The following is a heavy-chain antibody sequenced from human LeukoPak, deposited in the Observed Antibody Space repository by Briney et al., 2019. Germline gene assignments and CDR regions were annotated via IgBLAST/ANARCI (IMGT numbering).Heavy chain of an antibody. D-gene: IGHD7-27*01. CDR3: ARDETGYYYYYMDV. CDR1: GGSISSYY. Sequence: PSETLSLTCTVSGGSISSYYWSWIRQPAGKGLEWIGRIYISGSGSTNYNPSLKSRVTMSVDTSKNQFSLKLSSVTAADTAVYYCARDETGYYYYYMDVWGKGTTVTVSS. V-gene: IGHV4-4*07. CDR2: IYISGSGST. J-gene: IGHJ6*03.